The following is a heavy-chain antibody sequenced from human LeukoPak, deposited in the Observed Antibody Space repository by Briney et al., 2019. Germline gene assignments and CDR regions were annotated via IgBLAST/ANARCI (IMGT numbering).Heavy chain of an antibody. CDR1: GFTFSSAW. J-gene: IGHJ4*02. CDR2: IKSKTDGGTT. V-gene: IGHV3-15*01. D-gene: IGHD4-17*01. CDR3: TTGYGDYVLGY. Sequence: GGSLRLSCAASGFTFSSAWMSWVRQAPGKGLEWVGRIKSKTDGGTTDYAAPVKGRFTISRDDSKNTLYLQMNSLKTEDTAVYHCTTGYGDYVLGYWGQGTLVTVSS.